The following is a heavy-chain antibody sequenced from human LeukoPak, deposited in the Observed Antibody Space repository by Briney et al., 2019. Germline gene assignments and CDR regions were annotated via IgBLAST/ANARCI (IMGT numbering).Heavy chain of an antibody. CDR1: GFTFTDSA. J-gene: IGHJ3*02. CDR2: ISSSSSYI. CDR3: AKGRSGWYPDAFDI. D-gene: IGHD6-19*01. V-gene: IGHV3-21*01. Sequence: GGSLRLSCAGSGFTFTDSAINCVRQAPGKGVEWVSSISSSSSYIYYADSVKGRFTISRDNAKDSLYLQMNSLRAEDTAVYYCAKGRSGWYPDAFDIWGQGTMVTVSS.